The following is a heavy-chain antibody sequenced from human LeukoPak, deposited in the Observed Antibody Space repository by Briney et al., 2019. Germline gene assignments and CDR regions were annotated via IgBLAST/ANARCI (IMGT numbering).Heavy chain of an antibody. CDR2: ISSSSGYI. CDR1: GFTFSSYS. V-gene: IGHV3-21*01. J-gene: IGHJ4*02. Sequence: GGSLRLSCAASGFTFSSYSMTRVRQAPGKGLEWVSSISSSSGYIYYADSVKGRFTISRDNAKNSLYLQMNSLRAEDTAVYYCARDMSYNLFFDYWGQGTLVTVSS. CDR3: ARDMSYNLFFDY. D-gene: IGHD5-24*01.